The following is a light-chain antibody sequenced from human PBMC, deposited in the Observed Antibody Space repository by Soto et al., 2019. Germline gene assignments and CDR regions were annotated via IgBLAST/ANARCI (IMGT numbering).Light chain of an antibody. V-gene: IGLV2-14*01. CDR1: SSDVGGYDY. CDR3: TSYTRSSTVV. J-gene: IGLJ2*01. CDR2: EVI. Sequence: QSALTQPASVSGSPGQSITISCTGTSSDVGGYDYVSWYQQHPGKAPKLIIYEVINRPSGVSNRFSGSKSGNTASLTISGLQAEDEADYYCTSYTRSSTVVFGGGTKLTVL.